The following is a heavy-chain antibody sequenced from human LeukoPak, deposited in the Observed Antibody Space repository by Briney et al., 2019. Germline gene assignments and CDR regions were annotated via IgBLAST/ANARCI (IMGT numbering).Heavy chain of an antibody. Sequence: GGSLRLSCAASGFTFSTFAMIWVRQPPGKGLEWVSSIFPSGGEIHYADSVRGRFTISRDNSKSTLSLQMNSLRAEDTAIYYCARAPVTSCRGAYCYPFDYWGQGTLVTVSS. D-gene: IGHD2-21*01. CDR2: IFPSGGEI. V-gene: IGHV3-23*01. CDR3: ARAPVTSCRGAYCYPFDY. CDR1: GFTFSTFA. J-gene: IGHJ4*02.